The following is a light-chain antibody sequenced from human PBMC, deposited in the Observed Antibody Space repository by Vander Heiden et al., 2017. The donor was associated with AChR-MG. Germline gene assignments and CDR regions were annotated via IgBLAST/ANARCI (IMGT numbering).Light chain of an antibody. V-gene: IGLV1-40*01. J-gene: IGLJ2*01. CDR3: QSYDSSLRGSL. Sequence: QSVLTQPPSVSGPPGPRVTISCTGSSSNIGAGYDVHWYQQLPGTAPKLLIYGNSNRPSGVPDRFSGSKSGTSASLAITGLQAEDEADYYCQSYDSSLRGSLFGGGTKLTVL. CDR1: SSNIGAGYD. CDR2: GNS.